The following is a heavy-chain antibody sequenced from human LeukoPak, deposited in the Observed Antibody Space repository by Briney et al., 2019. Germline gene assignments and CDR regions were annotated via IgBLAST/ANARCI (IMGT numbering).Heavy chain of an antibody. V-gene: IGHV3-23*01. CDR2: LSGSGGST. Sequence: GASLRLSCAASGFTLSSYAMSWVRQAPGKGLEWGSALSGSGGSTYYADSVKGRFPISRDNSKNTLYLQMTSLRAEDTAVYYCAKNLRVYYFDYWGQGTLVTVSS. CDR1: GFTLSSYA. D-gene: IGHD4-17*01. J-gene: IGHJ4*02. CDR3: AKNLRVYYFDY.